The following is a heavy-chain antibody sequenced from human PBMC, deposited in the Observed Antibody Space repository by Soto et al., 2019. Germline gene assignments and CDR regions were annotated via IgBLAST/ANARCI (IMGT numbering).Heavy chain of an antibody. D-gene: IGHD2-21*02. J-gene: IGHJ4*02. CDR2: VNPSGGHT. CDR3: ARGGHVVVVTAALDY. CDR1: GDTFTDYY. V-gene: IGHV1-46*01. Sequence: QVQLVQSGAEVKKPGASVKVSCKASGDTFTDYYIHWVRQAPGQGLEWMGKVNPSGGHTTYAQHFLGRMTMTRDTSTSTRDMELTSLTSEDTAVYYCARGGHVVVVTAALDYWGQGTLVTVSS.